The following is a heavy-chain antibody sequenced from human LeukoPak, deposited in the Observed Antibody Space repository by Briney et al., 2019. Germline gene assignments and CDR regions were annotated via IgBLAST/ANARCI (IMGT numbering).Heavy chain of an antibody. D-gene: IGHD2-8*01. V-gene: IGHV4-34*01. CDR2: INHSGST. CDR1: GGSFSGYY. CDR3: ARGSKMYYPFRY. Sequence: PSETLSLTCAVYGGSFSGYYWSWIRQPPGKGLEWIGEINHSGSTNYNPSLKGRVTISVDTSKNQFSLKLSSVTAADTAVYYCARGSKMYYPFRYWGQGTLVTVSS. J-gene: IGHJ4*02.